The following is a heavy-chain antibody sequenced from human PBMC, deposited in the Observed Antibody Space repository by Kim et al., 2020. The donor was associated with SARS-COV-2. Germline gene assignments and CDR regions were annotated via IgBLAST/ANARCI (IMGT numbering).Heavy chain of an antibody. J-gene: IGHJ4*02. D-gene: IGHD1-1*01. CDR3: TTLDSVDY. V-gene: IGHV4-39*01. CDR2: YGRYT. Sequence: YGRYTYYNPSLKSRVTVSVDTSRNQISLHLTSLTAADTAVYYCTTLDSVDYWGQGALVTVS.